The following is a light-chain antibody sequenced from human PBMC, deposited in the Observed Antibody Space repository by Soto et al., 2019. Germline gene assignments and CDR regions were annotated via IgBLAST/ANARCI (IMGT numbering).Light chain of an antibody. CDR3: QSYDSSLSGYVV. CDR1: SSNIGAGYD. Sequence: QSVLTQLPSVSGAPGQRVTISCTGSSSNIGAGYDVHWYQQLPGTAPKVLIYGNSNRPSGVPDRFSGSKSGTSASLAITGLQAEDEADYYCQSYDSSLSGYVVFGAGTKVTVL. CDR2: GNS. V-gene: IGLV1-40*01. J-gene: IGLJ2*01.